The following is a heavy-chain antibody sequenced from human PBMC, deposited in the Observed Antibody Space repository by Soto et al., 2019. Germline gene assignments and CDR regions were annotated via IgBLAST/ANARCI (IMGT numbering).Heavy chain of an antibody. V-gene: IGHV4-39*01. D-gene: IGHD3-9*01. J-gene: IGHJ4*02. CDR3: VDVFTGSTFGY. CDR1: GVSIGTSGDY. CDR2: VYRTGSV. Sequence: QLHLQESGPGLVKPSETLSLTCTVTGVSIGTSGDYWGWVRQPPGKGLEWIGSVYRTGSVYYNPSLYDPSLESRLSITVDTSKNQFSLKLRSVTAADTAVYYCVDVFTGSTFGYWGQGTLVTVSS.